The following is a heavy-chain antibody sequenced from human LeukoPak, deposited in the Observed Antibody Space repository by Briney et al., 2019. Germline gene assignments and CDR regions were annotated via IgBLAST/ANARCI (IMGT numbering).Heavy chain of an antibody. CDR1: GGTFSSYA. D-gene: IGHD1-14*01. J-gene: IGHJ5*02. V-gene: IGHV1-69*04. CDR3: VRDGATQPRLRFDP. CDR2: IIPILGIA. Sequence: GASVKVSCKASGGTFSSYAISWVRQAPGQGLEWMGRIIPILGIANYAQKFQGRVTITADKSTSTAYMELSSLRSEDTAVYYCVRDGATQPRLRFDPWGQGTLVTVSS.